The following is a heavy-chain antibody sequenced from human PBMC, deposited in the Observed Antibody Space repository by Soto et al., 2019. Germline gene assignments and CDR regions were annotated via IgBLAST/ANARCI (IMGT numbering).Heavy chain of an antibody. Sequence: PSETLSLTCTVSGDSISSSRYSWGWIRQPPGKGLEWIGSIYYSGGTYYNPSLKSRVTISVDTSKNQFSLKLSSVTAADTAVYYCAREVVGATTKTGMRIDYWGQGTLVTVSS. CDR3: AREVVGATTKTGMRIDY. D-gene: IGHD1-26*01. V-gene: IGHV4-39*02. CDR2: IYYSGGT. CDR1: GDSISSSRYS. J-gene: IGHJ4*02.